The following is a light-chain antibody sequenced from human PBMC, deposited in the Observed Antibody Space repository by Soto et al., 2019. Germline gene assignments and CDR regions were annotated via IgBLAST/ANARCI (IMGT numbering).Light chain of an antibody. CDR1: QSISSW. CDR3: QQYNSYSLT. CDR2: QAS. V-gene: IGKV1-5*03. J-gene: IGKJ4*01. Sequence: DIQMTQSPSTLSASVGDRVTITCRASQSISSWLAWYQQKPGKAPKLLIYQASNLESGVPLRFSGSGSGTEFTLTISSLQPDDFATYYCQQYNSYSLTFGGGTKVEIK.